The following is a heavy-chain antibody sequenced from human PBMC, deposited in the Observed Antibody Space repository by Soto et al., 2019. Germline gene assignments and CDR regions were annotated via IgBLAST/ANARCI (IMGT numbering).Heavy chain of an antibody. CDR2: INPSGGST. D-gene: IGHD3-10*01. CDR1: GYTFTSYY. J-gene: IGHJ6*03. Sequence: ASVKVSCKASGYTFTSYYMHWVRQAPGQGLEWMGIINPSGGSTSYAQKFQGRVTMTRDTSTSTVYMELSSLRSEDTAVYYCARNPPGTYYYYYYMDVWGKGTTVTVSS. CDR3: ARNPPGTYYYYYYMDV. V-gene: IGHV1-46*03.